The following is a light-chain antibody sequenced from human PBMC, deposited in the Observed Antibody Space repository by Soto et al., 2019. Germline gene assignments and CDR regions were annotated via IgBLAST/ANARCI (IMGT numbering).Light chain of an antibody. CDR3: QQYNNWPRT. CDR1: QSVSSNY. V-gene: IGKV3-20*01. CDR2: GAS. Sequence: EIVLTQSPGTLSLSPGERATLSCRASQSVSSNYLAWYQQKPGQAPRLLIYGASSRATGIPDRFSGSGSGTEFTLTIGSLQSEDFAVYYCQQYNNWPRTFGQGTKVEI. J-gene: IGKJ1*01.